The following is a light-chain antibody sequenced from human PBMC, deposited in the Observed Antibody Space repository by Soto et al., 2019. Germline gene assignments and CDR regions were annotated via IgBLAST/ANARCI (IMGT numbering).Light chain of an antibody. J-gene: IGKJ2*01. V-gene: IGKV1-39*01. CDR2: AAS. Sequence: DIQMTQSPSSLSASVGDGVTITFRASQSISSYLNWYQQKPGKAPKLLIYAASSLQSGVPSRFSGSGSGTDFTLTISSLQPEDFATYYCQQSFSKFLYTFGQGTKVDIK. CDR1: QSISSY. CDR3: QQSFSKFLYT.